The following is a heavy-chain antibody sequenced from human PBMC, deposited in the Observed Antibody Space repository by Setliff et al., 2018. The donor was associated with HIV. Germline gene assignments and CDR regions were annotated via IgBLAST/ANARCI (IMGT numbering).Heavy chain of an antibody. D-gene: IGHD2-2*01. V-gene: IGHV3-48*03. J-gene: IGHJ6*02. CDR2: ISSSGNTI. Sequence: GGSLRLSCAASGFSFSSYEMNWVRQAPGKGLEWISYISSSGNTIYYADSVKGRFTISRDNAKNSLYLQMSSLRAEDTAIYYCARSEKYCSSVSCFRGCYGMDVWGHGATVTVS. CDR3: ARSEKYCSSVSCFRGCYGMDV. CDR1: GFSFSSYE.